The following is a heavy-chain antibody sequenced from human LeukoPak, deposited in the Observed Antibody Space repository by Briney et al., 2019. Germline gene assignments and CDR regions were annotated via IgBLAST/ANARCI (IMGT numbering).Heavy chain of an antibody. CDR3: AKDIAYCGGDCYSGYYGMDV. V-gene: IGHV3-30*18. J-gene: IGHJ6*02. CDR1: GFTFSSYG. D-gene: IGHD2-21*02. CDR2: ISYGGSNK. Sequence: RSLRLSCAASGFTFSSYGMHWVRQAPGKGLEWVAVISYGGSNKYYADSVKGRFTISRDNSKNTLYLQMNSLRAEDTAVYYCAKDIAYCGGDCYSGYYGMDVWGQGTTVTVSS.